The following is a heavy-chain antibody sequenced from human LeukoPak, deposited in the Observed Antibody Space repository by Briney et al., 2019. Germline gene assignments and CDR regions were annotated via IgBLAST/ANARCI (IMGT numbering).Heavy chain of an antibody. D-gene: IGHD5-12*01. CDR1: GYTFTNYN. Sequence: ASVKVSCKASGYTFTNYNTHWVRQAPGQGLEWLGVINTGGGTTSSAQKFQGRVTMTRDTSTSTVYMELSSLTSEDTAVYYCARDSGQFDYWGQGTLVTVSS. CDR3: ARDSGQFDY. J-gene: IGHJ4*02. CDR2: INTGGGTT. V-gene: IGHV1-46*01.